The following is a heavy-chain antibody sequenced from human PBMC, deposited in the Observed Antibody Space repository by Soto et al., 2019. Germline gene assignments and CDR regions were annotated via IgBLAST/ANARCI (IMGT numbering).Heavy chain of an antibody. J-gene: IGHJ3*02. CDR3: AREKRHYYDPPGRAFDI. CDR1: GGSISGYY. V-gene: IGHV4-59*01. Sequence: SETLSPTCTVSGGSISGYYWRWIRQPPGKGLEWIGYIYYSGSTNYNPSLKSRVTISVDTSKSQFSLKLSSVTTADTAVYYCAREKRHYYDPPGRAFDIWGQGTMVTVSS. D-gene: IGHD3-22*01. CDR2: IYYSGST.